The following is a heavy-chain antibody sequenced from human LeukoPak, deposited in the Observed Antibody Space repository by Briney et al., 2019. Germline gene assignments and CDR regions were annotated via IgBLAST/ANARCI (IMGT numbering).Heavy chain of an antibody. D-gene: IGHD3-3*01. CDR1: GYTFTTYG. CDR3: ARNPYYDFPDY. CDR2: ISGYNGNT. J-gene: IGHJ4*02. Sequence: ASVKVSCKASGYTFTTYGITWVRQAPGQGLEWMGWISGYNGNTNYAPKLQGRVTMTTDTSTSTAYMELRSLRSDDTAIYYCARNPYYDFPDYWGQGTLVTVSS. V-gene: IGHV1-18*01.